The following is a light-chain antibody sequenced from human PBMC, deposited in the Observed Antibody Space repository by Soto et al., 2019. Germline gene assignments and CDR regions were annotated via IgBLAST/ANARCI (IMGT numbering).Light chain of an antibody. CDR1: PNINNY. Sequence: DIQMTQSPSSLSASVGDRVTITCQASPNINNYLTWYPPKPCEAPNLLIYCASNLEAGVPSGVRGSGSGTDFTFTIRRLEPEDIATYYCQQYENMPTFGQGTRLEIK. V-gene: IGKV1-33*01. CDR3: QQYENMPT. CDR2: CAS. J-gene: IGKJ5*01.